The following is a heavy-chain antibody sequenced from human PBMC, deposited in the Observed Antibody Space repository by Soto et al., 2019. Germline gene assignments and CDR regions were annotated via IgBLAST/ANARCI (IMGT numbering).Heavy chain of an antibody. CDR2: IIPIFGTA. CDR3: ARDRRIYYDFWSGHCGMDV. J-gene: IGHJ6*02. Sequence: ASVKVSCKASGGTFSSYAISWVRQAPGQGLEWMGGIIPIFGTANYAQKFQGRVTITADKSTSTACMELSSLRSEDTAVYYCARDRRIYYDFWSGHCGMDVWRQGTTVTVSS. CDR1: GGTFSSYA. V-gene: IGHV1-69*06. D-gene: IGHD3-3*01.